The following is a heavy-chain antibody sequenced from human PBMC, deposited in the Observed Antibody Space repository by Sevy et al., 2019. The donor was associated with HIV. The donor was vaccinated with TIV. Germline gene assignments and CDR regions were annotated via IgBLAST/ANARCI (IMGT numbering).Heavy chain of an antibody. J-gene: IGHJ6*02. CDR2: VNYRGST. V-gene: IGHV4-59*01. D-gene: IGHD3-3*01. CDR3: ARDSSTGITVHGVVTYGMDV. CDR1: GGSISSYY. Sequence: SETLSLTCAVSGGSISSYYWTWIRQPPGKGLEWIGYVNYRGSTNYNPSLKSRLTMSVDISKNQFSLKLTSVTTADTAVDYCARDSSTGITVHGVVTYGMDVWGQGTTVTVSS.